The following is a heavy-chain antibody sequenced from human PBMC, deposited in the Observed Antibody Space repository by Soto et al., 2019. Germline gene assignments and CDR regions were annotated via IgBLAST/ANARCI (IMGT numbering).Heavy chain of an antibody. Sequence: QVQLVESGGGVVQPGRSLRLSCAASGFTFSSYGMHWVRQAPGKGLEWVAVISYDGSNKYYADSVKGRFTISRDNSKNTLYLQMNSLRAVDTAVYYYAKDLGQQSLVPPGDWGQGTLVTVSS. CDR1: GFTFSSYG. J-gene: IGHJ4*02. CDR2: ISYDGSNK. V-gene: IGHV3-30*18. CDR3: AKDLGQQSLVPPGD. D-gene: IGHD6-19*01.